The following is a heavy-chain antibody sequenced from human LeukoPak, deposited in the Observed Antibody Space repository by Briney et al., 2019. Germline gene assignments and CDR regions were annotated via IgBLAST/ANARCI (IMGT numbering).Heavy chain of an antibody. V-gene: IGHV4-4*02. J-gene: IGHJ4*02. CDR2: IYHSGST. D-gene: IGHD4-23*01. CDR3: ASLDYGGNSFRIDY. Sequence: SGTLSLTCAASGGSISSSNWRRWVRQPPGKGLEWIGEIYHSGSTNYNPSLKSRVTISVDKSKNQFPLKLSSVTAADTAVYYCASLDYGGNSFRIDYWGQGTLVTVSS. CDR1: GGSISSSNW.